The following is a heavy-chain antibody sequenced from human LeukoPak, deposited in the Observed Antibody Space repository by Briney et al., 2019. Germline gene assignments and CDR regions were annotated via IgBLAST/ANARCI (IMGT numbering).Heavy chain of an antibody. CDR3: AKHLSSGSLYSPLDI. CDR1: GGSISSGNYY. J-gene: IGHJ3*02. V-gene: IGHV4-39*01. D-gene: IGHD3-10*01. CDR2: IYYSGNT. Sequence: SETLSLTCAVSGGSISSGNYYWGWIRQPPGKGLEWIGSIYYSGNTYYNPSFKSRVTISVDMSKNQFSLKVNSVTAADTAVYYCAKHLSSGSLYSPLDIWSQGTMVTVS.